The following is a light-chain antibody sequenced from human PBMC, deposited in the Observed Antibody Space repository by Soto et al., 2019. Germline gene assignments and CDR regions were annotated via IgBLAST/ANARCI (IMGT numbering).Light chain of an antibody. V-gene: IGKV3-20*01. CDR3: QQYSGSPPRT. J-gene: IGKJ1*01. Sequence: EVVLTQSPGTLSLSPGERATLYCRTSQTIVSTYLAWYQHKAGQAPRLLMYGTSSRATGIPDRFSGSGSGTDFTLTISSVEPEDSAIHYCQQYSGSPPRTFGQGTKVEIK. CDR2: GTS. CDR1: QTIVSTY.